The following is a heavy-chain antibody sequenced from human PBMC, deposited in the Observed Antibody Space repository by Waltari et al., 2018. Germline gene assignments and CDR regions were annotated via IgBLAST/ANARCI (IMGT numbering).Heavy chain of an antibody. Sequence: EVQLVESGGGLVQPGGSLRLSCAASGFSFSAYWMHWVRQSPGKGLGLVSRIDENGISITYVDSVQGRFTTSRDNAKNTLYLQMNSLRAEDSAVYYCTRDLYRGSDHWGRGTLVSVSS. J-gene: IGHJ4*02. D-gene: IGHD3-10*01. CDR2: IDENGISI. CDR3: TRDLYRGSDH. CDR1: GFSFSAYW. V-gene: IGHV3-74*01.